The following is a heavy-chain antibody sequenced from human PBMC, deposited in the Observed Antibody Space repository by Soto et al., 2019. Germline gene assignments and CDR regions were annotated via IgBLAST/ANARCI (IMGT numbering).Heavy chain of an antibody. CDR1: GYTFTSYG. V-gene: IGHV1-18*04. J-gene: IGHJ6*02. Sequence: ASVKVSCKASGYTFTSYGISWVRQAPGQGLEWMGWISAYNGNTNYAQKLQGRVTMTTDTSTSTAYMELRSLRSDDTAVYYCARVAGGDYYYGMDVWGQGTTVTVSS. D-gene: IGHD6-19*01. CDR3: ARVAGGDYYYGMDV. CDR2: ISAYNGNT.